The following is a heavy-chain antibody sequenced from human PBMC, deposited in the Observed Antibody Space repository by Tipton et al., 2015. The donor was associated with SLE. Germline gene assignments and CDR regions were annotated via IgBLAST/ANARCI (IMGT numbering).Heavy chain of an antibody. CDR2: INHSGST. J-gene: IGHJ3*02. Sequence: TLSLTCTVSGGSISGYYWSWIRQPPGKGLEWIGEINHSGSTNYNPSLKSRVTISVDTSKNQFSLKLSSVTAADTAVYYCARRIAYCGGDCYPTDAFDIWGRGTMVTVSS. V-gene: IGHV4-34*01. CDR3: ARRIAYCGGDCYPTDAFDI. D-gene: IGHD2-21*02. CDR1: GGSISGYY.